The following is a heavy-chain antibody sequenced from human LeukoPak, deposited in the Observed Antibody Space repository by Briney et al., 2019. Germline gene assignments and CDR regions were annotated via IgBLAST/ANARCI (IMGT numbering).Heavy chain of an antibody. CDR2: IKPDGSEA. J-gene: IGHJ4*02. Sequence: PGGSLRLSCAASGFIFSNYWMTWVRQARGKWLEWVANIKPDGSEAHYVDSLKGRFAISRDNAKNSLYLQMNSLRAEDTAVYYCAGPPQAGPFDYWGQGTLVTVSS. D-gene: IGHD6-19*01. CDR3: AGPPQAGPFDY. CDR1: GFIFSNYW. V-gene: IGHV3-7*03.